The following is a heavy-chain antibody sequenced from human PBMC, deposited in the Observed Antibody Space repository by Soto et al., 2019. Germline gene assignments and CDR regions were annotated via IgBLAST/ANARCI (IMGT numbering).Heavy chain of an antibody. CDR1: GGTFSSYA. V-gene: IGHV1-69*01. J-gene: IGHJ6*02. CDR3: ARMVTNIVATIWDYYYGMDV. Sequence: QVQLVQSGAEVKKPGSSVKVSCKASGGTFSSYAISWVRQAPGQGLEWMVGIIPIFGTANYAQKFQGRVTITADESTSTAYMELSSLRSEDTAVYYCARMVTNIVATIWDYYYGMDVWGQGTTVTVSS. CDR2: IIPIFGTA. D-gene: IGHD5-12*01.